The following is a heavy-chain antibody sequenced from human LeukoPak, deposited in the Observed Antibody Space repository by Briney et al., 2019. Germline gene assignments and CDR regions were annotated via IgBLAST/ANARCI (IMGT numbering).Heavy chain of an antibody. CDR2: VSGSGRST. CDR1: GFTFSSYA. CDR3: VKAERFSGTKTPDY. V-gene: IGHV3-23*01. Sequence: GGSLRLSCAASGFTFSSYAMSWVRQAPGKGLEWVSVVSGSGRSTDYADFVKGRFTISRDNSKNTLYLQMNSLRAEDTAVYYCVKAERFSGTKTPDYWGQGTLVTVSS. J-gene: IGHJ4*02. D-gene: IGHD1-26*01.